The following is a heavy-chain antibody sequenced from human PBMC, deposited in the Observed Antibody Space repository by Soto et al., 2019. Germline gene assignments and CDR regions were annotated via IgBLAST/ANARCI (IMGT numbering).Heavy chain of an antibody. V-gene: IGHV3-21*01. CDR2: ITGTSAFT. Sequence: PWGALRLSCAASGFIFSDFQINWVRQAPGRGLEWLSSITGTSAFTHYADSIEGRFTISRDNPNNLLFLQMDNLRPEDTAVYYCARDKWVFHGAVDLWGHGPLVT. J-gene: IGHJ5*02. D-gene: IGHD2-8*01. CDR3: ARDKWVFHGAVDL. CDR1: GFIFSDFQ.